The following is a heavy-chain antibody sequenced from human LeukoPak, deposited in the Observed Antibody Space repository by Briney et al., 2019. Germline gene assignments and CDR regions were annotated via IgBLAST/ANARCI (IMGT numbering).Heavy chain of an antibody. CDR3: ARGSLGDAFDI. J-gene: IGHJ3*02. V-gene: IGHV4-34*01. Sequence: SETLSLTCAGYGGSFSGYYWSWIRQPPGKGREGVGEINHSGSTNYNPSLKSRVTISVDTSKNQFSLKLSSVTAADTAVYYCARGSLGDAFDIWGQGTMVTVSS. CDR1: GGSFSGYY. CDR2: INHSGST.